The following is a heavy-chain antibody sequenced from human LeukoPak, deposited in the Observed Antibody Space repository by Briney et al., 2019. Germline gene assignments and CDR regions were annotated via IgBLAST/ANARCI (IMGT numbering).Heavy chain of an antibody. CDR1: GFASGVTFSSYW. CDR2: IKQDGSEK. D-gene: IGHD3-10*01. J-gene: IGHJ3*02. V-gene: IGHV3-7*01. Sequence: GGSLTLSCAASGFASGVTFSSYWMSWVRQAPGKGLEWVANIKQDGSEKYYVDSVKGRFTISRDNAKNSQYLQMNSLRAEDTAVYYCAISSGLDAFDIWGQGTMVTVSS. CDR3: AISSGLDAFDI.